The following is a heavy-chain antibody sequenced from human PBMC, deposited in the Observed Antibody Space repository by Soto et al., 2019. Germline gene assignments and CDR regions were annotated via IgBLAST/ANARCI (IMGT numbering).Heavy chain of an antibody. CDR2: TYYRSKWYN. CDR3: ARAPVVPRHGYFDY. Sequence: TLSLTCAISGDSVSSNSAAWNWIRQSPSRGLEWLGRTYYRSKWYNDYAVSVKSRITINPDTSKNQFSLQLNSVTPEDTAVYYCARAPVVPRHGYFDYWGQGTLVTVSS. D-gene: IGHD2-15*01. J-gene: IGHJ4*02. V-gene: IGHV6-1*01. CDR1: GDSVSSNSAA.